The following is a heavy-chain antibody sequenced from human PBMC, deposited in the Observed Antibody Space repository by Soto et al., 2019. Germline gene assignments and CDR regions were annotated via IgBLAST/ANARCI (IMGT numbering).Heavy chain of an antibody. V-gene: IGHV4-59*01. CDR1: GGSISNYY. J-gene: IGHJ4*02. CDR2: IYYSGST. CDR3: ARDPGGRFDS. Sequence: QVPLQESGPGRVKPSETLSLTCTVSGGSISNYYWSWIRQPPGGGLEWIGYIYYSGSTNYNPALKRRLTVSVGTSRKEFSLRLTSGTAADSAVYYCARDPGGRFDSWGQGTLVTVSS. D-gene: IGHD1-26*01.